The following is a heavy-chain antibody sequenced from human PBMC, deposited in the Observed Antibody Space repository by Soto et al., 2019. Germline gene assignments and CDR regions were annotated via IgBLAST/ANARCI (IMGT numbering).Heavy chain of an antibody. CDR3: ARAPDFWSGYSLLAYYCYGMDV. CDR1: GYTFTSYG. D-gene: IGHD3-3*01. V-gene: IGHV1-18*04. CDR2: ISAYNGNT. J-gene: IGHJ6*02. Sequence: ASVKVSCKASGYTFTSYGISWVRQAPGQGLEWMGWISAYNGNTNYAQKLQGRVTMTTDTSTSTAYMELRSLRSDDTAVYYCARAPDFWSGYSLLAYYCYGMDVWGQGTTVTVSS.